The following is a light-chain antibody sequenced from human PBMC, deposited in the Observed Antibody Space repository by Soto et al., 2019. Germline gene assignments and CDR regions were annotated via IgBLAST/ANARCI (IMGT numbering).Light chain of an antibody. CDR1: SSDVGSYNL. CDR3: CSFAGTSTL. V-gene: IGLV2-23*01. CDR2: EGF. Sequence: QSALTQPASVSGSPGQSITISCTGTSSDVGSYNLVSWYQQHPGKAPKLMIYEGFKRPSGVSDRFSGSNSGNTASLTISGLQAEDEADYYCCSFAGTSTLFGTGTKLTVL. J-gene: IGLJ1*01.